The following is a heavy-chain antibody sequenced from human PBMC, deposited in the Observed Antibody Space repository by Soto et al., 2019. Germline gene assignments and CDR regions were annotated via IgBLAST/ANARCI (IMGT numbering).Heavy chain of an antibody. V-gene: IGHV4-59*08. CDR2: IYYSGST. D-gene: IGHD5-18*01. Sequence: SETLSLTCSVSGGSISSYYWSWIRQPPGKGLEWIGYIYYSGSTNYNPSLKSRVTISLDTSKNQFSLRLTSVTAADTAVYHCARHRGSYGGEYYFDYWGQGTLVTVSS. J-gene: IGHJ4*02. CDR3: ARHRGSYGGEYYFDY. CDR1: GGSISSYY.